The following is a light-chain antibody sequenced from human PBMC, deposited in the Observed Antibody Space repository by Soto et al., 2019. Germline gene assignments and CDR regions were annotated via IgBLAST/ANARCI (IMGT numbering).Light chain of an antibody. V-gene: IGKV3-11*01. CDR2: DAS. CDR1: QSVRTW. Sequence: TQSPSTLSASVGGRVTITCRASQSVRTWVAWYQQKPGQAPSLLIDDASNRATGIPARFSGSGSATDFTLTISSLEPEDFAVYYCQLRSSWITFGQGTRLEI. CDR3: QLRSSWIT. J-gene: IGKJ5*01.